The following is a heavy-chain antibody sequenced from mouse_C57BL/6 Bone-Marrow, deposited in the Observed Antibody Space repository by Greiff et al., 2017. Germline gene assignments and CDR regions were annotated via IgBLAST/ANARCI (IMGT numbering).Heavy chain of an antibody. V-gene: IGHV3-6*01. CDR3: ARGLTDY. CDR2: ISYDGSN. Sequence: VQLKESGPGLVKPSQSLSLTCSVTGYSITSGYYWNWIRQFPGNKLEWMGYISYDGSNNYNPSLKNRISITRDTSKNQFFMKLNSVTTEDTATYYCARGLTDYWGQGTTLTVSS. CDR1: GYSITSGYY. J-gene: IGHJ2*01.